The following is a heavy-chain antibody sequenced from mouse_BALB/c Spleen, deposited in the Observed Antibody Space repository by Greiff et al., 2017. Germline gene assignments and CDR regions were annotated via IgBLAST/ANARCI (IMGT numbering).Heavy chain of an antibody. J-gene: IGHJ2*01. CDR3: ARGYYYGSSYYFDY. CDR1: GFSLTSYG. Sequence: VQRVESGPGLVAPSQSLSITCTVSGFSLTSYGVHWVRQPPGKGLEWLGVIWAGGSTNYNSALMSRLSISKDNSKSQVFLKMNSLQTDDTAMYYCARGYYYGSSYYFDYWGQGTTLTVSS. CDR2: IWAGGST. D-gene: IGHD1-1*01. V-gene: IGHV2-9*02.